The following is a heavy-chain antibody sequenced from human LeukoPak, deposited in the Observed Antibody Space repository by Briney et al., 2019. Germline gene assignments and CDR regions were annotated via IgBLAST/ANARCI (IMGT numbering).Heavy chain of an antibody. V-gene: IGHV4-39*01. D-gene: IGHD2-2*01. CDR3: ARQSLPAASGNWFDP. CDR1: GGSISSSSYY. J-gene: IGHJ5*02. CDR2: IYYSGST. Sequence: SETLSLTCTVSGGSISSSSYYWGWIRQPPGKGLEWIGSIYYSGSTYYNPSLKSRVTISVDTSKNQFSLKLSSVTAADTAVYYCARQSLPAASGNWFDPWGQGTLVTVSS.